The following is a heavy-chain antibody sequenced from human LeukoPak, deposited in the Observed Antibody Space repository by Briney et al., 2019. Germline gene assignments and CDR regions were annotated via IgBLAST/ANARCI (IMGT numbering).Heavy chain of an antibody. J-gene: IGHJ4*02. CDR2: ISSSSSYI. CDR3: ARDSIVGATPFFDY. Sequence: GGSLRLSCAASGFTFSSYAMSWVRQAPGKGLEWVSSISSSSSYIYYADSVKGRFTISRDNAKNSLYLQMNSLRAEDTAVYCCARDSIVGATPFFDYWGQGTLVTVSS. V-gene: IGHV3-21*01. D-gene: IGHD1-26*01. CDR1: GFTFSSYA.